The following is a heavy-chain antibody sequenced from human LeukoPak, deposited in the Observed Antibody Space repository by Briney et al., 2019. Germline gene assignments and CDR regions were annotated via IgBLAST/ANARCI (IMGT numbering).Heavy chain of an antibody. Sequence: PGGSLRLSCAASGFTFSTYSMNWVRQAPGKGLEWVSSISSGSSFIYYADSVKGRFAISRDNAKNSLFLQMNSLRAEDTAVYYCARESSGYFYWGQGTLVTVSS. CDR1: GFTFSTYS. V-gene: IGHV3-21*01. CDR3: ARESSGYFY. J-gene: IGHJ4*02. CDR2: ISSGSSFI. D-gene: IGHD3-22*01.